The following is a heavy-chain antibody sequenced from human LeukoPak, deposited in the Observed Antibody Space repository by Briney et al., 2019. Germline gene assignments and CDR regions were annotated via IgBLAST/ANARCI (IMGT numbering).Heavy chain of an antibody. CDR2: IYTSGST. CDR3: ARGAVAGYNWFDP. D-gene: IGHD6-19*01. CDR1: GGSISSGSYY. V-gene: IGHV4-61*02. J-gene: IGHJ5*02. Sequence: SQTLSLTCTVSGGSISSGSYYWSWIRQPAGKGLEWIGRIYTSGSTNYNPSLKSRVTISVDTSKNQFSLKLSSVTAADTAVYYCARGAVAGYNWFDPWGQGTLVTVSS.